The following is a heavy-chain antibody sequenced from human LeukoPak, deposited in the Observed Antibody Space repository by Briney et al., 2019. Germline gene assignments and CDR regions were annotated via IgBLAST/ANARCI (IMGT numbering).Heavy chain of an antibody. CDR2: ISSNGGST. V-gene: IGHV3-64*01. CDR1: GFTFSSYA. CDR3: ARGQAITPYYFDY. Sequence: GGFLRLSCAASGFTFSSYAMHWVRQAPGKGLEYVSAISSNGGSTYYANSVKGRFTISRDNSKNTLYLQMGSLRAEDMAVYYCARGQAITPYYFDYWGQGTLVTVSS. D-gene: IGHD5-24*01. J-gene: IGHJ4*02.